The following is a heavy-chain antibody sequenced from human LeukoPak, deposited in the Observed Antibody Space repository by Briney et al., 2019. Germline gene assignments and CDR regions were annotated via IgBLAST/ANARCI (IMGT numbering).Heavy chain of an antibody. CDR2: ISSSSNYI. CDR3: AKEIRGSRWTGLDS. D-gene: IGHD6-13*01. Sequence: GGSLRLSCAASGFTFSSYSMNWVRQAPGKGLEWVSSISSSSNYIYYADSVKGRFTISRDNNKNSLYLQMTSLRSEDTALYYCAKEIRGSRWTGLDSWGQGTLVTVSS. V-gene: IGHV3-21*04. CDR1: GFTFSSYS. J-gene: IGHJ4*02.